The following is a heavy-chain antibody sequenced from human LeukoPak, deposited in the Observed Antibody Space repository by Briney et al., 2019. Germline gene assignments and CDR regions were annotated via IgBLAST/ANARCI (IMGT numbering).Heavy chain of an antibody. D-gene: IGHD2-8*02. V-gene: IGHV5-51*01. Sequence: GESLKIACKASGYSFTSYWIGGVRQMPGKGLEWMGIIYPGDSDIRYSPSFEGQVSISADTSMNTAYLHWSSLKASDPAVYFCVKPDCTGRWFDPWGQGTLVTVSS. CDR2: IYPGDSDI. J-gene: IGHJ5*02. CDR3: VKPDCTGRWFDP. CDR1: GYSFTSYW.